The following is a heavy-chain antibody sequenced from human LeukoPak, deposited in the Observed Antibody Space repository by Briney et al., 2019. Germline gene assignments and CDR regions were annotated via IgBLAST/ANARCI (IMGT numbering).Heavy chain of an antibody. Sequence: SETLSLTCTVSGGSISGYYWNWIRQPAGKGLDWIGRIYTSGSTNYNPSLKSRVSMSVATSKNQFSLKLFSVTAADTAVDYCARDLGGYNYGYSFDYWGQGTLVTVSS. D-gene: IGHD5-18*01. CDR1: GGSISGYY. J-gene: IGHJ4*02. V-gene: IGHV4-4*07. CDR2: IYTSGST. CDR3: ARDLGGYNYGYSFDY.